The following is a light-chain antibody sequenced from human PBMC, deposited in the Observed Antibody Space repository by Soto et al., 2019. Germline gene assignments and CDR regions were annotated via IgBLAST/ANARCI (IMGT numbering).Light chain of an antibody. J-gene: IGKJ5*01. CDR1: ESVTNY. V-gene: IGKV3-11*01. Sequence: EIVLTQSPATLSLSPGERGTLSCRASESVTNYLAWYQQKPGQAPRLLVYDVSNRATGIPARFSGSGSETEFTLTISSLEPEDFAVYYCQQRYNWPPITFGQGTRLEIK. CDR2: DVS. CDR3: QQRYNWPPIT.